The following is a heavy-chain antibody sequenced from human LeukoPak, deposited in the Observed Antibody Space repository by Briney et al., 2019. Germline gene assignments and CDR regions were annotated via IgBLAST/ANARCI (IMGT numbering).Heavy chain of an antibody. V-gene: IGHV4-31*11. CDR2: IYYSGST. J-gene: IGHJ5*02. CDR3: ASSYDFWSGSWFDP. CDR1: GGSFSGYY. Sequence: SETLSLTCAVYGGSFSGYYWSWIRQHPGKGLEWIGYIYYSGSTYYNPSLKSRVTISVDTSKNQFSLKLSSVTAADTAVYYCASSYDFWSGSWFDPWGQGTLVTVSS. D-gene: IGHD3-3*01.